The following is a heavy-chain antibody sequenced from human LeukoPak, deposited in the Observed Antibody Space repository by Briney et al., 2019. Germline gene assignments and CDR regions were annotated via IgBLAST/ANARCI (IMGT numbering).Heavy chain of an antibody. Sequence: KPSETLSLTCAVYGGSFSGYYWSWIRQPPGKGLEWIGEINHSGSTNYNPPLKSRVTISVDTSNKQVSLKLRSVTASDTTVYYCARVLASDYGWGSYRYMGARGAFDIWGQGTMVTVSS. J-gene: IGHJ3*02. CDR3: ARVLASDYGWGSYRYMGARGAFDI. CDR1: GGSFSGYY. V-gene: IGHV4-34*01. CDR2: INHSGST. D-gene: IGHD3-16*02.